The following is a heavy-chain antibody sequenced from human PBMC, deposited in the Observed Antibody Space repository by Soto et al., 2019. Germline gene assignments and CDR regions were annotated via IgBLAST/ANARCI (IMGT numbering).Heavy chain of an antibody. J-gene: IGHJ4*02. Sequence: QVQLVQSGAEVKKPGSSVKVSCKASGGTFSSYTISWVRQAPGQGLEWMGRIIPILGIANYAQKFQGRVTITAEKSTSTAYKELSSLRSEDTAVYYCARGSGYYQGDYWGQGTLVTVSS. CDR1: GGTFSSYT. V-gene: IGHV1-69*02. CDR2: IIPILGIA. CDR3: ARGSGYYQGDY. D-gene: IGHD3-22*01.